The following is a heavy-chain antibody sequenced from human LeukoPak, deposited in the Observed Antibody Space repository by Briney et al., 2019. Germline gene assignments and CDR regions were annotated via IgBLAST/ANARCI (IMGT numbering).Heavy chain of an antibody. CDR1: GGSISRSSYY. CDR2: IYYNGNT. CDR3: ATSTKVSGDNWFDP. D-gene: IGHD4-17*01. J-gene: IGHJ5*02. Sequence: SETLSLTCNVSGGSISRSSYYWGWIRQPPGKGLEWIGSIYYNGNTYYNPSLKSRVTISVDMSKNHFSLKLSSVTAADTAVYYCATSTKVSGDNWFDPWGQGTLVTVSS. V-gene: IGHV4-39*02.